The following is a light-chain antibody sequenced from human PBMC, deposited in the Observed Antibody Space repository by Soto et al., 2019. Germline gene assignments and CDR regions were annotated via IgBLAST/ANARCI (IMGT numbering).Light chain of an antibody. CDR1: QSVTGN. CDR3: QQYHDWPPVT. Sequence: EVVMTQSPATLSVSPGERATLSCRASQSVTGNLAWYQQKPGQAPRLLIYGASTRATGIPARFSGSGSETEFTLTISSLQSEDFAVYYCQQYHDWPPVTFGQGTRLEMK. V-gene: IGKV3-15*01. J-gene: IGKJ5*01. CDR2: GAS.